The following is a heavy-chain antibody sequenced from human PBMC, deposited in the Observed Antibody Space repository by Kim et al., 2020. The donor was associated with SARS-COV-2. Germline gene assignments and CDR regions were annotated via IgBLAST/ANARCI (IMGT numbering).Heavy chain of an antibody. CDR2: ISTTGAAT. Sequence: GGSLRLSCAASGFMFSDYYMTWMRQAPGKGLEWVSYISTTGAATYYLDSVKGRFIISRDNAKRSLSLQMDSLRAEDTAIYYCARVFTTSGLKTGVAEHWGQGTLVTVSS. J-gene: IGHJ1*01. CDR3: ARVFTTSGLKTGVAEH. D-gene: IGHD3-3*01. V-gene: IGHV3-11*01. CDR1: GFMFSDYY.